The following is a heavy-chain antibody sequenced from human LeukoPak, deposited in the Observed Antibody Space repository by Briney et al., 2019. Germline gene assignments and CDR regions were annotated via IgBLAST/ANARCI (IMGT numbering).Heavy chain of an antibody. CDR3: TRHLSGYSHGYVDY. V-gene: IGHV4-59*04. CDR2: IYYSGTT. J-gene: IGHJ4*02. CDR1: GGSISSYY. D-gene: IGHD5-18*01. Sequence: SETLSLTCTVSGGSISSYYWSWIRQPPGKGLEWIGSIYYSGTTFYNPSLKSRVSMSVDTSKSQFSLKLTSLTAADTAFYYCTRHLSGYSHGYVDYWGRELWSPSPQ.